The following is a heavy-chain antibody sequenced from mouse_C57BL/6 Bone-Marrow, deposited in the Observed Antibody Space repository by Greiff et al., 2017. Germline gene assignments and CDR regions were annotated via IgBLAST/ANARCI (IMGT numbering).Heavy chain of an antibody. CDR3: ARDYYYGSRWYFDV. D-gene: IGHD1-1*01. CDR2: IDPSDSYT. CDR1: GYTFTSYW. V-gene: IGHV1-69*01. J-gene: IGHJ1*03. Sequence: QVQLQQPGAELVMPGASVKLSCKASGYTFTSYWMHWVKQRPGQGLEWIGEIDPSDSYTNYNQKFKGKSTLTVDKSSSTAYMQLSILTSEDSAVYYCARDYYYGSRWYFDVWGTGTTVTGSS.